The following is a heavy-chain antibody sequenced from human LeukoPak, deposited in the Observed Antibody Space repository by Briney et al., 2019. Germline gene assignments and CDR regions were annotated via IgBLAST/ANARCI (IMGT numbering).Heavy chain of an antibody. CDR1: GGSISSGGYS. D-gene: IGHD4-17*01. J-gene: IGHJ4*02. Sequence: SQTLSLTCAVSGGSISSGGYSWSWIRQPPGKGLEWIGYIYHSGSTYYNPSLKSRVTISVDRSKNQFSLKLSSVTAADTAVYYCARGGDYGDYLASCFDYWGQGTLVTVSS. CDR2: IYHSGST. CDR3: ARGGDYGDYLASCFDY. V-gene: IGHV4-30-2*01.